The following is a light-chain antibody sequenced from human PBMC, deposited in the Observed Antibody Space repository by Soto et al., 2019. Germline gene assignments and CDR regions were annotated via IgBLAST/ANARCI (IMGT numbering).Light chain of an antibody. CDR3: QHCDYRPI. Sequence: DIQMTQSPSSLSASVGDRVTITCQASQDITSYLNWYQHKPGKAPNLLIYDASILEAGVPSRFSGSGSGTDFTFTSSSLQPEDVATYYCQHCDYRPIFGPGTTVDFK. J-gene: IGKJ3*01. CDR1: QDITSY. V-gene: IGKV1-33*01. CDR2: DAS.